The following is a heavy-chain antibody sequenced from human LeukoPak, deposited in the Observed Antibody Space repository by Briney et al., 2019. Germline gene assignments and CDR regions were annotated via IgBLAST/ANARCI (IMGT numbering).Heavy chain of an antibody. CDR3: ARGSPRYYYDFWSGYYGPGDY. J-gene: IGHJ4*02. CDR1: GYTFTSYD. V-gene: IGHV1-8*01. CDR2: MNPNSGNT. Sequence: ASVKVSCKASGYTFTSYDINWVRQATGQGLEWMGWMNPNSGNTGYAQKFQGGVTMTRNTSISTAYMELSSLRSEDTAVYYCARGSPRYYYDFWSGYYGPGDYWGQGTLVTVSS. D-gene: IGHD3-3*01.